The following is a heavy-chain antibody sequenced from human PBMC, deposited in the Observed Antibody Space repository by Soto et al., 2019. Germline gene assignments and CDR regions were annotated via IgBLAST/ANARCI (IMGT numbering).Heavy chain of an antibody. D-gene: IGHD2-2*02. Sequence: ASVKVSCKASGYTFTGYYMHWVRQAPGQGLEWMGWINPNSGGTNYAQKFQGWVTMTRDTSISTAYMEPSRLRSDDTAVYYCARAQGYCISTSCYTDYYYYGMDVWGQGTTVTVS. CDR2: INPNSGGT. CDR1: GYTFTGYY. CDR3: ARAQGYCISTSCYTDYYYYGMDV. V-gene: IGHV1-2*04. J-gene: IGHJ6*02.